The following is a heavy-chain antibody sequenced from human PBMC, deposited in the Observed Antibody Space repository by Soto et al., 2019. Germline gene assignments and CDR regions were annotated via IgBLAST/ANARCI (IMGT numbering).Heavy chain of an antibody. CDR1: GFTFSSYA. D-gene: IGHD2-21*02. CDR3: VKDRLVYCGGDCYHFDY. V-gene: IGHV3-64D*06. CDR2: ISSNGGST. Sequence: GGSLRLSCSASGFTFSSYAMHWVRQAPGKGLEYVSAISSNGGSTYYADSVKGRFTISRDNSKNTLYLQMSSLRAEDTAVYYCVKDRLVYCGGDCYHFDYWGQGTLVTVSS. J-gene: IGHJ4*02.